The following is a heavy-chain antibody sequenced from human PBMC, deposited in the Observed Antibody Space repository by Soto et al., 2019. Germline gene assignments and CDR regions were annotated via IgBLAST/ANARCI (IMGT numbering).Heavy chain of an antibody. D-gene: IGHD7-27*01. CDR1: GGSFSGYY. CDR2: INHSGST. CDR3: ARGWGRIFDY. Sequence: QVQLQQWGAGLLKPSETLSLTCAVYGGSFSGYYWNWIRQPPGQGLEWIGEINHSGSTNYNPSLKSRVTLSVDTSKNQFSLKLSSVTAADTAVYYWARGWGRIFDYWGQGTLVTVSS. J-gene: IGHJ4*02. V-gene: IGHV4-34*01.